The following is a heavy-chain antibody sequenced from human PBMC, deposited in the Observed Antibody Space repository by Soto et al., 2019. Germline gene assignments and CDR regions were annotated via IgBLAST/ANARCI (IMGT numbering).Heavy chain of an antibody. CDR2: INANAIDT. V-gene: IGHV3-23*01. Sequence: PGGSLRLSCAASGFIFGNHGMTWVRQAPGRALEWVSTINANAIDTHYADSVKGRFTISRDNSKNTLYLQMSSLRAEDTAVYYCVKDPGYCSSTSCYGGDYWGQGTLVTVSS. J-gene: IGHJ4*02. CDR1: GFIFGNHG. CDR3: VKDPGYCSSTSCYGGDY. D-gene: IGHD2-2*03.